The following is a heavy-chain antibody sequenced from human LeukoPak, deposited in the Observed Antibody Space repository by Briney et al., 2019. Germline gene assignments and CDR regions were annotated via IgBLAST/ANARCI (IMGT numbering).Heavy chain of an antibody. V-gene: IGHV3-30-3*01. J-gene: IGHJ4*02. Sequence: GGSLRLSCAASGFTFSSYAMHWVRQAPGKGLEWVAVISYEGSNKYYADSVKGRFTISRDNSKNTLYLQMNSLRAEDTAVYYCARDEARYSSGWYLVDYWGQGTLVTVSS. D-gene: IGHD6-19*01. CDR1: GFTFSSYA. CDR3: ARDEARYSSGWYLVDY. CDR2: ISYEGSNK.